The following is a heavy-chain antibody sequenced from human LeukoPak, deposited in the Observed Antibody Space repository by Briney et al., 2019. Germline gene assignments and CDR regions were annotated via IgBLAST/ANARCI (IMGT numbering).Heavy chain of an antibody. CDR3: ARAGNYRFDY. V-gene: IGHV3-30-3*01. D-gene: IGHD1-7*01. CDR2: ISYDGNNK. Sequence: GGSLRLSCAASGFTFSSYAVHWVRQAPGQGLEWVAFISYDGNNKYYADSVKGRFTISRDNSKNTLYLQMNSLRAEDTAVYYCARAGNYRFDYWGQGTLVTVSS. CDR1: GFTFSSYA. J-gene: IGHJ4*02.